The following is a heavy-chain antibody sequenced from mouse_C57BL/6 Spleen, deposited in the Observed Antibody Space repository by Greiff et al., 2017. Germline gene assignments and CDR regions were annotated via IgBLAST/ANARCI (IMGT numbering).Heavy chain of an antibody. CDR1: GYTFTSYG. V-gene: IGHV1-81*01. J-gene: IGHJ4*01. CDR3: ARSDYGSSYAMDY. Sequence: QVQLQQSGADLARPGASVKLSCKASGYTFTSYGISWVKQRTGQGLEWIGEIYPRSGNTYYNEKFKGKATLTADKSSSTAYMELSSLTSEDSAVYYCARSDYGSSYAMDYWGQGTSVTVSS. CDR2: IYPRSGNT. D-gene: IGHD1-1*01.